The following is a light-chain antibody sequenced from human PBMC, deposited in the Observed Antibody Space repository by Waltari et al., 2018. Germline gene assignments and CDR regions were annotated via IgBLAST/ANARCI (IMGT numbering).Light chain of an antibody. CDR3: QTGGHGTWV. Sequence: QLVLTQSPSASASLGASAKLTCTLSSGLSSNTIAWHQQQPEKGPRYLMKVNSDGSHSKGDEIPDRFSGSSSGAERYLTISSLQSEDEADYYCQTGGHGTWVFGGGTKLTVL. CDR1: SGLSSNT. J-gene: IGLJ3*02. CDR2: VNSDGSH. V-gene: IGLV4-69*01.